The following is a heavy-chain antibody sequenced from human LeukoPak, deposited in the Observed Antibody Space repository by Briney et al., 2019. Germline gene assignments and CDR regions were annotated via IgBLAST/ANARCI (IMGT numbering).Heavy chain of an antibody. CDR3: AIMHPYYDGSGYWVQ. V-gene: IGHV3-23*01. CDR2: ISTSGGSS. J-gene: IGHJ4*02. D-gene: IGHD3-22*01. Sequence: GGSLRLSCAASGFTFSSYAMSWVRQAPGKGLEWVSGISTSGGSSSYADSVKGRFTISRDNPRNTLYMQMNSLRAEDTALFYCAIMHPYYDGSGYWVQWGQGTLVTVSS. CDR1: GFTFSSYA.